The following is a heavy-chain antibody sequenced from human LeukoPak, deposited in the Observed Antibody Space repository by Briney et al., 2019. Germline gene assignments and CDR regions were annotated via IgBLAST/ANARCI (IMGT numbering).Heavy chain of an antibody. J-gene: IGHJ4*02. Sequence: PGRSLRLACAASGFSFSDYGMHWVRQAPGKGLDWVAVIWYDGSNKYYADPVKGRFTISRDNSKNTLYLQMNSLRAEDTAVYYCAKETGRWELEWGQGTLVTVSS. CDR1: GFSFSDYG. D-gene: IGHD1-26*01. CDR3: AKETGRWELE. CDR2: IWYDGSNK. V-gene: IGHV3-33*06.